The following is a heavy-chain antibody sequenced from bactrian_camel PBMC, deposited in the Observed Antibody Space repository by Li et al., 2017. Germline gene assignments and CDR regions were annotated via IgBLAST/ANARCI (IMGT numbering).Heavy chain of an antibody. CDR1: GFTFTSHS. V-gene: IGHV3S1*01. J-gene: IGHJ4*01. CDR2: ISRDSGTT. D-gene: IGHD1*01. Sequence: VQLVESGGDLVQPGESLRLSCAASGFTFTSHSMYWVRQAPGKGLDWVSVISRDSGTTYYADSVKGRFTISRDNAKNTVWLQMNNLQSEDTALYYCAKGLFSTADGLGHTVRGQGTQVTVS.